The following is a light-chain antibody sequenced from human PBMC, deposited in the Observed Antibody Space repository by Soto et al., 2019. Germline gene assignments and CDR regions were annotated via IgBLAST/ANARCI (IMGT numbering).Light chain of an antibody. CDR2: LEGSGSY. CDR3: ETWDSNTRV. CDR1: SGHSSYI. Sequence: QAVVTQSSSASASLGSSVKLTCTLSSGHSSYIIAWHQQQPGKAPRYLMNLEGSGSYNKGSGVPDRFSGSSSGADRYLTIFNLQFEDEADYYCETWDSNTRVFGGGTQLTVL. V-gene: IGLV4-60*02. J-gene: IGLJ3*02.